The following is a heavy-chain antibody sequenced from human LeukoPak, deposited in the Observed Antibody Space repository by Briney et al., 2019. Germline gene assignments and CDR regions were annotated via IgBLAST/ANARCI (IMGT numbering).Heavy chain of an antibody. D-gene: IGHD3-10*01. CDR2: ISGSGGST. J-gene: IGHJ4*02. CDR1: GFTFSSYA. V-gene: IGHV3-23*01. CDR3: AKVYWFGELLTLPEHYFDY. Sequence: GGSLRLSCAASGFTFSSYAMSWVRQAPGKGLGWVSAISGSGGSTYYADSVKGRFTISRDNSKNTLYLQMNSLRAEDTAVYYCAKVYWFGELLTLPEHYFDYWGQGTLVTVSS.